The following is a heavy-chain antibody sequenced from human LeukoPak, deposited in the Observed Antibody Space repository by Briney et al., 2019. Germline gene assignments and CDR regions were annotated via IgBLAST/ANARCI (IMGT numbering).Heavy chain of an antibody. V-gene: IGHV4-31*03. D-gene: IGHD3-22*01. CDR2: IYYSGST. Sequence: SETLSLTCTVSGGSISSGGYYWSWLRQHPGKGLEWIGYIYYSGSTYYNPSLKSRVTISVDTSKNQFSLKLSSVTAADTAVYYCARGSLTYYDSSGYYYRAFDIWGQGTMVTVSS. CDR3: ARGSLTYYDSSGYYYRAFDI. CDR1: GGSISSGGYY. J-gene: IGHJ3*02.